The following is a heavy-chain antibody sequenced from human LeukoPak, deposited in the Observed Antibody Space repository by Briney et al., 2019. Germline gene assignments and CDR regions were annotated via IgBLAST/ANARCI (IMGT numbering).Heavy chain of an antibody. CDR3: ARGAAGTGAADY. CDR2: IYYSGST. V-gene: IGHV4-59*01. D-gene: IGHD6-13*01. J-gene: IGHJ4*02. Sequence: SETLSLTCTVSGGSISSYYWSWIRQPPGKGLEWIGYIYYSGSTNYNPSLKSRVTISVDTSKNQFSLKLSSVTAADTAVYFCARGAAGTGAADYWGQGTLVTVSS. CDR1: GGSISSYY.